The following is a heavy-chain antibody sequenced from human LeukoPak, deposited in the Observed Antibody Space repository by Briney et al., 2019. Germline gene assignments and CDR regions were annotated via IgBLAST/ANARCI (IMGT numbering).Heavy chain of an antibody. Sequence: SETLSLTCTVSGGSISSYYWSWIRQPPGKGLEWIGYIYYSGSTNYNPSPKSRVTISVDTSKNQFSLKLSSVTAADTAVYYCARVRAAVDYWGQGTLVTVSS. CDR2: IYYSGST. D-gene: IGHD6-13*01. CDR1: GGSISSYY. V-gene: IGHV4-59*01. CDR3: ARVRAAVDY. J-gene: IGHJ4*02.